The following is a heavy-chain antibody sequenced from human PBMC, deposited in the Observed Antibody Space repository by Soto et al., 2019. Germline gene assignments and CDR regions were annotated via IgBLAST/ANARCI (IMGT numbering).Heavy chain of an antibody. V-gene: IGHV2-5*02. CDR1: GFSLSTSGAG. D-gene: IGHD6-19*01. CDR3: AHRQGPVAGTRGVEPRPYYFDD. CDR2: IYWDDDK. J-gene: IGHJ4*02. Sequence: QITLKESGPTLVKPRQTLMLTCTVSGFSLSTSGAGVGWIRQSPGKALEWLALIYWDDDKRYSPFVRSRLTITQDTSKNQVVLTMTNMDPVDTATYYCAHRQGPVAGTRGVEPRPYYFDDWGQGILVTVSS.